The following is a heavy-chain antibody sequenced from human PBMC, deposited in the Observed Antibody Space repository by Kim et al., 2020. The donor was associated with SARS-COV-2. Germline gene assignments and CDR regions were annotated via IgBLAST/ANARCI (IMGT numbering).Heavy chain of an antibody. CDR3: DCRTYSSPYYD. CDR1: GFTFSNYW. V-gene: IGHV3-74*01. Sequence: GGSLRLSCAASGFTFSNYWMSWVRQAPGKGLEWVSRINSNSDSARYEDSVHGRVTISSDNAETTLSLHMHRKRAEATDVAEYDCRTYSSPYYD. D-gene: IGHD2-15*01. CDR2: INSNSDSA. J-gene: IGHJ6*01.